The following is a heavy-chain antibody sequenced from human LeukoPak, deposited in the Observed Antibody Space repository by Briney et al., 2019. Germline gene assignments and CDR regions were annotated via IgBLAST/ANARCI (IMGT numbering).Heavy chain of an antibody. Sequence: PGGSLRLSCAASGFTSSSYAMSWVRQAPGKGLEWVSAISGSGGSTYYADSVKGRFTISRDNSKNTLYLQMNSLRAEDTAVYYCAKDQGGDFWSGYIPGYYFDYWGQGTLVTVSS. CDR3: AKDQGGDFWSGYIPGYYFDY. CDR1: GFTSSSYA. V-gene: IGHV3-23*01. D-gene: IGHD3-3*01. J-gene: IGHJ4*02. CDR2: ISGSGGST.